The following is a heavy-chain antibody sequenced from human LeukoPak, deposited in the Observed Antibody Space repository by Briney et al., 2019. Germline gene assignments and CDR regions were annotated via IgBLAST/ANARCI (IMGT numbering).Heavy chain of an antibody. J-gene: IGHJ4*02. V-gene: IGHV3-73*01. Sequence: PGGSLRLSCAASGFTFSGSAMHWVRQASGKGLEWVGRIRSKANSYATAYAASVQGRFIISRDDSKSTAYLQMNSLKTEDTAVYYCTSLDRTTENFDYWGQGTLVTVSS. CDR1: GFTFSGSA. D-gene: IGHD1-1*01. CDR2: IRSKANSYAT. CDR3: TSLDRTTENFDY.